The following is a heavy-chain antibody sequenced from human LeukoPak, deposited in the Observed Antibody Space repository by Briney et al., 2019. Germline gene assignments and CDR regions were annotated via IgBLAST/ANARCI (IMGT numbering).Heavy chain of an antibody. V-gene: IGHV1-18*01. D-gene: IGHD6-13*01. J-gene: IGHJ4*02. Sequence: GASVKVSCKASGYTFTSYGISWVRQAPGQGLEWMGWISAYNGNTNYAQKLQGRVTMTTDTSTSTAYMELRSLRSDDTAVYYCVRFGPDAAAGSLVVDYWGQGTLVTVSS. CDR3: VRFGPDAAAGSLVVDY. CDR2: ISAYNGNT. CDR1: GYTFTSYG.